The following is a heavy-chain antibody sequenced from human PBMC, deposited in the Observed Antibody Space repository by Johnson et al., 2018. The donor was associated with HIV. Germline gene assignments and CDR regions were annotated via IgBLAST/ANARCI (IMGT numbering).Heavy chain of an antibody. CDR2: ISYDGSNK. J-gene: IGHJ3*02. CDR3: AKERGYSYGRGAFDI. CDR1: GFTFSSYG. Sequence: QVQLVESGGGVVQPGRSLRLSCAASGFTFSSYGMHWVRQAPGKGLEWVAIISYDGSNKYYRDSVKGRFTISRDNSKNTLYLQMNSLRAEDTAVYYCAKERGYSYGRGAFDIWGQGTMVTVSS. V-gene: IGHV3-30*18. D-gene: IGHD5-18*01.